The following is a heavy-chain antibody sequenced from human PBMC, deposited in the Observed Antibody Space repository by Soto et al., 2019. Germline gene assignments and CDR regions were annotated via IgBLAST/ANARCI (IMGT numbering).Heavy chain of an antibody. CDR1: GFTFSDYY. CDR3: ARTIPGRYSSSPEYSQH. V-gene: IGHV3-11*06. D-gene: IGHD6-13*01. CDR2: ISSSSSYT. Sequence: QVQLVESGGGLVKPGGSLRLSCAASGFTFSDYYMSWIRQAPGKGLEWVSYISSSSSYTNYADSVKGRFTYSRDNANNSLYLQMNSLRAEDTAVYYCARTIPGRYSSSPEYSQHWGQGTLVTVSS. J-gene: IGHJ1*01.